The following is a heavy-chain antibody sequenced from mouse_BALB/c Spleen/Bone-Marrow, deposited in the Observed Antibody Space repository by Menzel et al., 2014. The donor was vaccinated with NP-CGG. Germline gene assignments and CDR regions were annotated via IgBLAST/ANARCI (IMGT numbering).Heavy chain of an antibody. J-gene: IGHJ4*01. CDR1: GFSLTGFG. CDR3: AREKYGNYYAMDY. D-gene: IGHD2-10*02. CDR2: ILGDGTT. V-gene: IGHV2-6-7*01. Sequence: VQLVESGPGLVAPSQSLSITCTVSGFSLTGFGINWIRQPPGKGLEWLGMILGDGTTDYNSALKSRLSIKKDNSKCQVILKMNSLQAGDTARYYCAREKYGNYYAMDYWGQGTSVTVSS.